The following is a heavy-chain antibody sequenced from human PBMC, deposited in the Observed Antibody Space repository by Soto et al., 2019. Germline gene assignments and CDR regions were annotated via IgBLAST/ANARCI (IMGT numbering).Heavy chain of an antibody. Sequence: SLRLSCAASGFTYSTYTMHWVRQAPGKGLEWVAVISYDGSSTTYADSVKGRFTISRDNAQNTLYLQMNSLRAEDTALYYCARDFGTYNWFDPWGQGTLVTVSS. CDR1: GFTYSTYT. D-gene: IGHD3-16*01. CDR2: ISYDGSST. V-gene: IGHV3-30*04. J-gene: IGHJ5*02. CDR3: ARDFGTYNWFDP.